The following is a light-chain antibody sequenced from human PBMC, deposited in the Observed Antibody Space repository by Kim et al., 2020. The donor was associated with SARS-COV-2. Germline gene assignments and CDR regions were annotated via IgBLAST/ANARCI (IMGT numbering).Light chain of an antibody. CDR3: QVWDSSTCL. CDR1: NIGSKN. V-gene: IGLV3-9*01. J-gene: IGLJ3*02. Sequence: TQPPSVSVALGQTARITCGGNNIGSKNVHWYQQKPGQAPVLVIYRDSPERFSGSNSGNTATLTISRAQAGDEADYYCQVWDSSTCLFGGGTKLTVL. CDR2: RDS.